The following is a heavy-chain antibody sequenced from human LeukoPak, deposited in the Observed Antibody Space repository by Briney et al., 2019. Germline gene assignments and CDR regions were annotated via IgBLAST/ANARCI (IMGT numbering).Heavy chain of an antibody. D-gene: IGHD3-10*01. CDR2: INDSGRS. Sequence: PSETLSLTCGVYGGSFSGYYWSWIRQPPGKGLEWIGEINDSGRSNYKSSLKSRVTISGDTSKNQFSLKLSSVTAADTAVYYCARDSGTTGEVKFDPWGQGTLVTVSS. J-gene: IGHJ5*02. CDR3: ARDSGTTGEVKFDP. CDR1: GGSFSGYY. V-gene: IGHV4-34*01.